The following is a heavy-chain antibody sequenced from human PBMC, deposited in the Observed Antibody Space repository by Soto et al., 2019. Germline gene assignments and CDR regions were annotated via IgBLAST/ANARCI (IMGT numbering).Heavy chain of an antibody. J-gene: IGHJ4*02. Sequence: QVQLQESGPGLVKPSGTLSLTCAVSSGSISSSHWWSWVRLSPGKGLEWIAEIHHSGSTNYNPSLESRGTISLDTPKNCFSLKLTSATAADTAVYYCAQRKVATTDDPRAPFDYWGPGTPVTVSS. CDR2: IHHSGST. CDR1: SGSISSSHW. D-gene: IGHD5-12*01. V-gene: IGHV4-4*02. CDR3: AQRKVATTDDPRAPFDY.